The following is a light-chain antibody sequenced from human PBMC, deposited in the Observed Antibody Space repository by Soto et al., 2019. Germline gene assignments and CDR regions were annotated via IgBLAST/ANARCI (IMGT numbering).Light chain of an antibody. Sequence: VHMTQSPSSLSASVGYRVTITCRASQSISSYLNWYQQKPGKAPKLLIYAASTLQSGVPSRFSGSECESGTDFTLTISSLQPEDFATYYCQQSYTSPHFGQGTKVDIK. CDR3: QQSYTSPH. CDR2: AAS. CDR1: QSISSY. V-gene: IGKV1-39*01. J-gene: IGKJ2*01.